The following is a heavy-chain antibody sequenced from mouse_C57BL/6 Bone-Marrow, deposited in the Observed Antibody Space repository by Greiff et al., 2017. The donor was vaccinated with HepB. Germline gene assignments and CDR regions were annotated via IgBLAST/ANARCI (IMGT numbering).Heavy chain of an antibody. CDR3: TRCRYREWFAY. CDR2: IDPETGGT. Sequence: QVQLKESGAELVRPGASVTLSCKASGYTFTDYEMHWVKQTPVHGLEWIGAIDPETGGTAYNQKFKGKAILTADISSSTAYMELRSLTSEDSAVYYCTRCRYREWFAYWGQGTLVTVSA. CDR1: GYTFTDYE. V-gene: IGHV1-15*01. J-gene: IGHJ3*01. D-gene: IGHD2-14*01.